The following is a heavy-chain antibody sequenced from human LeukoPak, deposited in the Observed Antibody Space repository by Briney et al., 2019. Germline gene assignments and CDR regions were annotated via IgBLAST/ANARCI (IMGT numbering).Heavy chain of an antibody. CDR2: IIPIFGTA. CDR1: GYTFTSYG. CDR3: ARNRERYSYGYGIFDY. V-gene: IGHV1-69*13. J-gene: IGHJ4*02. D-gene: IGHD5-18*01. Sequence: ASVKVSCKASGYTFTSYGVSWVRQAPGQGLEWMEGIIPIFGTANYAQKFQGRVTITADESTSTAYMELSSLRSEDTAVYYCARNRERYSYGYGIFDYWGQGTLVTVSS.